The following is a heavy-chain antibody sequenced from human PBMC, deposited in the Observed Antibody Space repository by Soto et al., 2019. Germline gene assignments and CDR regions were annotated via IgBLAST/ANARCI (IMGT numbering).Heavy chain of an antibody. J-gene: IGHJ2*01. V-gene: IGHV1-46*01. CDR3: ARGGNGDNVGYCYFDL. CDR2: INPGGVST. Sequence: QVQLVQSGAEVKKPGASVEVSCKASGYTFTTYYIHWVRHAPGQGLEWMGVINPGGVSTKYAQKFQDRVNITSDTSTSTVYMDLSSLRSEDTAVYFCARGGNGDNVGYCYFDLWGRGTLVTVSP. CDR1: GYTFTTYY. D-gene: IGHD4-17*01.